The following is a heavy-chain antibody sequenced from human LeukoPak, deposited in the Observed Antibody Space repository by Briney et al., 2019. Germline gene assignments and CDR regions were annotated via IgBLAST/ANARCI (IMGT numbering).Heavy chain of an antibody. CDR2: IYYSGST. J-gene: IGHJ4*02. CDR3: ARHIPYEVRHYYDSSGYPLPFYHFDY. Sequence: KSSETLSLTCTVSGGSISSSSYSWGWIRQPPGKGLEWIGSIYYSGSTYYNPSLKSRVTISVGTSKNQFSLKLSSVTAADTAVYYCARHIPYEVRHYYDSSGYPLPFYHFDYWGQGTLVTVSS. D-gene: IGHD3-22*01. CDR1: GGSISSSSYS. V-gene: IGHV4-39*01.